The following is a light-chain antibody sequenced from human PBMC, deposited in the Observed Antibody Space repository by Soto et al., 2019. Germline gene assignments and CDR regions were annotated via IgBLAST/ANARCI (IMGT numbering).Light chain of an antibody. CDR2: RNN. CDR3: AAWDDSLSGVV. J-gene: IGLJ2*01. CDR1: SSNIGSNY. Sequence: QSVLTQPPSASGTPGQRVTISCSGSSSNIGSNYVCWYQHLPGTAPKLLIYRNNQRPSGVPDRFSGSKSGTSASLAISGLLSEDETDYYCAAWDDSLSGVVFGGGTKLTVL. V-gene: IGLV1-47*01.